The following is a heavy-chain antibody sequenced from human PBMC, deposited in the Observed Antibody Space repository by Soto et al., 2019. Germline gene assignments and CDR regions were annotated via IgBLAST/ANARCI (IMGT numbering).Heavy chain of an antibody. CDR3: ARDHSYEDSYWWLDP. V-gene: IGHV1-2*04. CDR2: INPNSGGT. Sequence: ASVKVSCKASGYTFTGYYMHWVRQAPGQGLEWMGWINPNSGGTNYAQKFQGWVTMTRDTSIGTAYMELSRLRSDDTAVYYCARDHSYEDSYWWLDPWGQGTLVTVSS. CDR1: GYTFTGYY. D-gene: IGHD2-15*01. J-gene: IGHJ5*02.